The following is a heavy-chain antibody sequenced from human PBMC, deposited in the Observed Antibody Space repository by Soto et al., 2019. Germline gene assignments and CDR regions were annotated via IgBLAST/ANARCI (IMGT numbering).Heavy chain of an antibody. V-gene: IGHV1-69*13. J-gene: IGHJ4*02. CDR2: IIPIFGTA. CDR3: ARGGYSYGYGYD. D-gene: IGHD5-18*01. Sequence: SVKVSCKASGGTFSSYAISWVRQAPGQGLEWMGGIIPIFGTANYAQKFQVRVTITADESTSTAYMELSSLRSEDTAVYYCARGGYSYGYGYDWGQGTLVTVSS. CDR1: GGTFSSYA.